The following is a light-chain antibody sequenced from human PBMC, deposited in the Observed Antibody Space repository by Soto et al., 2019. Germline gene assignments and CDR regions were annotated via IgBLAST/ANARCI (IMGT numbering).Light chain of an antibody. V-gene: IGKV1-33*01. CDR1: QDISNY. J-gene: IGKJ5*01. CDR3: QQYDNLRPIT. Sequence: DIQMTHSPSSLSASVGFRFTITCQASQDISNYLNWYQQKPGKAPKLLIYDASNLETGVPSRFSGSGSGTDFTFTISSLKPEDIATYYCQQYDNLRPITFGHGTRLEIK. CDR2: DAS.